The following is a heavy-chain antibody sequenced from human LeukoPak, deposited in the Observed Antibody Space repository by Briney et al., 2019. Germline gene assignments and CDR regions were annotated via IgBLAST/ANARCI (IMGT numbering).Heavy chain of an antibody. CDR2: ISSSSSTI. Sequence: PGGSLRLSCAASGFTFSSYSMNWVRQAPGKGLEWVSYISSSSSTIYYADSVKGRFTISRDNAKNSLYLQMNSLRAEDTAVYYCARAGIAAAELYFEFDYWGQGTLVTVSS. D-gene: IGHD6-13*01. CDR1: GFTFSSYS. J-gene: IGHJ4*02. CDR3: ARAGIAAAELYFEFDY. V-gene: IGHV3-48*04.